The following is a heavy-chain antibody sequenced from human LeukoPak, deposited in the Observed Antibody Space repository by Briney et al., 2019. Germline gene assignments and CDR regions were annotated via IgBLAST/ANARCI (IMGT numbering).Heavy chain of an antibody. CDR2: IYPGDSDT. D-gene: IGHD3-10*01. J-gene: IGHJ4*02. V-gene: IGHV5-51*01. CDR3: ACQYYYGSGSYYYFDY. Sequence: SGGSLKISCKGSGYSFTSYWIGWVRQMPGKGLEWMGIIYPGDSDTRYSPSFQGQVTISADKSISTAYLQWSSLKASDTAMYYCACQYYYGSGSYYYFDYWGQGTLVTVSS. CDR1: GYSFTSYW.